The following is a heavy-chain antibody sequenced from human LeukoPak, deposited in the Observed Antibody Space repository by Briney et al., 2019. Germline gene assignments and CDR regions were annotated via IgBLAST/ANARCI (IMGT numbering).Heavy chain of an antibody. CDR2: IIPILGIA. CDR1: GGTFSSYT. J-gene: IGHJ4*02. Sequence: SVKVSCKASGGTFSSYTISWVRQAPGQGLEWMGRIIPILGIANYAQKFQGRVTITADKSTSTAYMELSSLRSEDTAVYYCARVGSYYDILTGYSSWGQGTLVTVSS. D-gene: IGHD3-9*01. CDR3: ARVGSYYDILTGYSS. V-gene: IGHV1-69*02.